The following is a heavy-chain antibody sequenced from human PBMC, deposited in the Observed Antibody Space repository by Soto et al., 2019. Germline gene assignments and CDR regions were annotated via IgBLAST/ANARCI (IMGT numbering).Heavy chain of an antibody. CDR1: GFTFSSYA. CDR2: ISYDGSNK. J-gene: IGHJ6*02. D-gene: IGHD2-8*01. Sequence: QVQLVESGGGVVQPGRSLRLSCAASGFTFSSYAMHWVRQAPGKGLEWVAVISYDGSNKYYADSVKGRFTISRDNSKNTLYLQMNSLIAEDTAVYYCAREMVPWSYYYYYGMDVWGQGTTVTVSS. V-gene: IGHV3-30-3*01. CDR3: AREMVPWSYYYYYGMDV.